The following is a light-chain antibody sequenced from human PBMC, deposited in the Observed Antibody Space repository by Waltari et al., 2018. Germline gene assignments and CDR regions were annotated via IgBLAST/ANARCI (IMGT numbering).Light chain of an antibody. CDR3: QQYYSTPRT. CDR1: QSVLYSSNNKNY. CDR2: WAS. Sequence: DIVMTQSPDSLAVSLGERATINCKSSQSVLYSSNNKNYLAWYQQKPGPPPKRVIYWASTREAGVPDRCSGSGSGTDFTLTSSSLQAEDVAVYYCQQYYSTPRTFGQGTKVEIK. J-gene: IGKJ1*01. V-gene: IGKV4-1*01.